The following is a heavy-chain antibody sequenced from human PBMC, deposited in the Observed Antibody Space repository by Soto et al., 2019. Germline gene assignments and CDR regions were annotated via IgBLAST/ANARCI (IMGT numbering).Heavy chain of an antibody. CDR1: GGTFSSYA. J-gene: IGHJ3*02. CDR3: ARAPSGDDAFDI. CDR2: IIPIFGTA. V-gene: IGHV1-69*13. Sequence: GASVKVSCKASGGTFSSYAISWVRQAPGQGLEWMGGIIPIFGTANYAQKFQGRVTITADESTSTAYMELSSLRSEDTAVYYCARAPSGDDAFDIWGQGTMVTVSS. D-gene: IGHD3-10*01.